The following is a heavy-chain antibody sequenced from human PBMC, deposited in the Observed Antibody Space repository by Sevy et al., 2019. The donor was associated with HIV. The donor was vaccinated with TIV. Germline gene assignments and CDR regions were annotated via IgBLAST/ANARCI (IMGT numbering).Heavy chain of an antibody. V-gene: IGHV1-69*13. CDR1: GGTFSSYA. J-gene: IGHJ6*02. Sequence: ASVKVSCKASGGTFSSYAISWVRQAPGQGLEWMGGIIPIFGAANYSQKFQGRVTITADESTSTACMELSSLRSEDTAVYYCASGWTVTPRGYYYYGMDVWGQGTTVTVSS. CDR3: ASGWTVTPRGYYYYGMDV. D-gene: IGHD4-4*01. CDR2: IIPIFGAA.